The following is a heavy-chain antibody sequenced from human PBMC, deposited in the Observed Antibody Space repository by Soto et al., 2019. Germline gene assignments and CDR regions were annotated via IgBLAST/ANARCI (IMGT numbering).Heavy chain of an antibody. CDR1: GYTFTSYY. Sequence: ASVKVSCKASGYTFTSYYMHWLLQAPGQGLEWMGIINPSGGSTSYAQKFQGRVTMTRDTSTSTVYMELSSLRSEDTAVYYCARAGCSSTSCYNAFDIWGQGTMVTVSS. D-gene: IGHD2-2*01. J-gene: IGHJ3*02. CDR2: INPSGGST. V-gene: IGHV1-46*03. CDR3: ARAGCSSTSCYNAFDI.